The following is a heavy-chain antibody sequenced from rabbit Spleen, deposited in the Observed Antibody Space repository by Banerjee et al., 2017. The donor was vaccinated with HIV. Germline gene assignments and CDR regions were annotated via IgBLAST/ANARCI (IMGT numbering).Heavy chain of an antibody. CDR1: GFSFSYSYY. V-gene: IGHV1S40*01. CDR3: ARDTSSSFSSYGMDL. CDR2: IDTGSSGFT. Sequence: QSLEESGGDLVKPGASLTLTCTASGFSFSYSYYICWVRQAPGKGLEWIACIDTGSSGFTYFATWAKGRFTCSKPSSTTVTLQMTRLTAADTATYFCARDTSSSFSSYGMDLWGQGTLVTVS. J-gene: IGHJ6*01. D-gene: IGHD1-1*01.